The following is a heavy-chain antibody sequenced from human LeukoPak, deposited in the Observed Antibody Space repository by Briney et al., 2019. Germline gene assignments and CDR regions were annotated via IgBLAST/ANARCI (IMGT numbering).Heavy chain of an antibody. D-gene: IGHD3-10*01. J-gene: IGHJ5*02. Sequence: PSETLSLTCTVSGGPISSYYWSWIRQPPVKGLEWIGYIYYSGSTNYNPSLKSRVTISVDTSKNQFSLKLSSVTAADTAVYYCARSILMGNWFDPWGQGTLVTVSS. CDR2: IYYSGST. CDR3: ARSILMGNWFDP. V-gene: IGHV4-59*08. CDR1: GGPISSYY.